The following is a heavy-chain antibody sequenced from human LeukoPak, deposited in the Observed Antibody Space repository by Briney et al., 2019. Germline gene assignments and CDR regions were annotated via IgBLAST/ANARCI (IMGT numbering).Heavy chain of an antibody. D-gene: IGHD3-16*01. V-gene: IGHV3-74*01. J-gene: IGHJ4*02. Sequence: GRSLRLSCAASGFTFTNYWMRWVRQAPGKGLVWVSHTNTDGSSTNYADSVKGRFTISRDNAKNTLYPQMNSLRAEDTAVYYCARDPGAYFDYWGQGTLVTVSS. CDR3: ARDPGAYFDY. CDR1: GFTFTNYW. CDR2: TNTDGSST.